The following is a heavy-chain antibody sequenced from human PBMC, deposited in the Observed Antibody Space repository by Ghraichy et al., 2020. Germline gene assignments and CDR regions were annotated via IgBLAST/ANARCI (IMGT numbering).Heavy chain of an antibody. CDR1: GFTFSGSA. V-gene: IGHV3-73*01. D-gene: IGHD5-24*01. Sequence: GGSLRLSCAASGFTFSGSAMHWVRQASGKGLEWVGRIRSKANSYATAYAASVKGRFTISRDDSKNTAYLQMNSLKTEDTAVYYCTRLTGRDGYNFDYWGQGTLVTVSS. J-gene: IGHJ4*02. CDR2: IRSKANSYAT. CDR3: TRLTGRDGYNFDY.